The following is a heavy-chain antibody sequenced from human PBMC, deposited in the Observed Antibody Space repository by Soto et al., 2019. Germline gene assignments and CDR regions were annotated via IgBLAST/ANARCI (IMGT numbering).Heavy chain of an antibody. V-gene: IGHV3-7*01. J-gene: IGHJ4*02. CDR1: GFTFSNYW. Sequence: GGSLRLSCAASGFTFSNYWMSCVRQAPGKGLEWVANIKQDGSQNYYVDSVKGRFTTSRDNTKNSFYLQMKSLRAEDTAVYYCARDNINGWKFEYSGRGTMVTVSS. CDR2: IKQDGSQN. D-gene: IGHD6-19*01. CDR3: ARDNINGWKFEY.